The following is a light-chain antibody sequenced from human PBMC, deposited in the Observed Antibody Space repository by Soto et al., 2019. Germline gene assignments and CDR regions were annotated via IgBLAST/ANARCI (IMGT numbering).Light chain of an antibody. CDR3: RSCAGSSILV. V-gene: IGLV2-23*01. J-gene: IGLJ2*01. CDR2: EGS. Sequence: QSALTQPASVSGSPGQSITISCTGTSSDVGSYNLVSWYQQHPGKAPKLMIYEGSKRPSGVSNRFSGSKSGNTASLTISGLQAEDEADYYCRSCAGSSILVFGGGTKLTVL. CDR1: SSDVGSYNL.